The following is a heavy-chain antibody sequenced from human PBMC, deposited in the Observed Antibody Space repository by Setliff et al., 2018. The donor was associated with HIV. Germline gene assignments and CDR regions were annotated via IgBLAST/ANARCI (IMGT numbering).Heavy chain of an antibody. CDR1: GFTVSSSY. Sequence: GASLTISCAGSGFTVSSSYVTWVRQAPGKGLEWVSVIYSDGNTFYADSVKGRFSISRGNSKNTLSLQMNSLRSEDTALYYCARHEAECFDNKCYAGLSGAWGQGTQVTVSS. CDR3: ARHEAECFDNKCYAGLSGA. J-gene: IGHJ4*02. V-gene: IGHV3-66*02. D-gene: IGHD2-15*01. CDR2: IYSDGNT.